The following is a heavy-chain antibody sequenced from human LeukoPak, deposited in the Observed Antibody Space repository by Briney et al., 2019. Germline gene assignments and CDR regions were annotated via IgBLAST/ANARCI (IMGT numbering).Heavy chain of an antibody. J-gene: IGHJ4*02. CDR3: AKDMGYNTGWTRFDY. D-gene: IGHD6-19*01. CDR2: IRYDGSNQ. Sequence: GVSLRLSRAASGFTFSSYGMLWVPQAPGKGRVGVAFIRYDGSNQYYADSVKGRFTISRDSSKNTLYLQMNSLRGDDTAVYYCAKDMGYNTGWTRFDYWGQGTLVTVSS. CDR1: GFTFSSYG. V-gene: IGHV3-30*02.